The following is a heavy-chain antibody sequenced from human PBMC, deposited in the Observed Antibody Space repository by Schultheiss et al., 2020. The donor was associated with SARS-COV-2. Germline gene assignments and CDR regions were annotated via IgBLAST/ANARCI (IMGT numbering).Heavy chain of an antibody. CDR2: IYTSGST. CDR3: ASGGDSSGSIYYYGMDV. J-gene: IGHJ6*02. CDR1: GGSISSYY. Sequence: SQTLSLTCTVSGGSISSYYWSWIRQPAGKGLEWIGRIYTSGSTNYNPSLKSRVTMSVDTSKNQFSLKLSSVTAADTAVYYCASGGDSSGSIYYYGMDVWGQGTTVTVSS. V-gene: IGHV4-4*07. D-gene: IGHD3-22*01.